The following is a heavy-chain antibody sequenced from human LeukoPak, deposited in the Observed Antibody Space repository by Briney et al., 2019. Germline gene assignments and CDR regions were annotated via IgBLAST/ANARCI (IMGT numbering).Heavy chain of an antibody. D-gene: IGHD6-13*01. CDR3: TQNLVAAAGDH. CDR1: GFTFSSYW. V-gene: IGHV3-7*01. CDR2: IKPDGSVG. Sequence: GGSLRLSCAASGFTFSSYWMTWVRQAPGKGLEWVANIKPDGSVGYYVGSVRGRFIISRDNAGNSLYLQMNRLRVEDTAVYYCTQNLVAAAGDHWGQGTLLIVSS. J-gene: IGHJ4*02.